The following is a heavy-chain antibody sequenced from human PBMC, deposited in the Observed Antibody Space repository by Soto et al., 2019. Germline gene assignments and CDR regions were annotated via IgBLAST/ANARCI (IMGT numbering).Heavy chain of an antibody. CDR3: AREFLEWLLGDY. CDR2: ISYDGSNK. V-gene: IGHV3-30-3*01. Sequence: QVQLVESGVGVVQPGMSLRLSCAASGFTFSSYAMHWVRQAPGKGLEWVAVISYDGSNKYYADSVKGRFTISRDNSKNTLYMQMNSLRAEDTAVYYCAREFLEWLLGDYWGQGTLVTVSS. CDR1: GFTFSSYA. D-gene: IGHD3-3*01. J-gene: IGHJ4*02.